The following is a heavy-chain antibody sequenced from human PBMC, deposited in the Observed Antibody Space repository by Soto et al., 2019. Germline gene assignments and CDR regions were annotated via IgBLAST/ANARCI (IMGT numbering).Heavy chain of an antibody. J-gene: IGHJ1*01. D-gene: IGHD2-2*01. CDR2: IWYDGSNK. Sequence: GGSLRLSCAASGFTLSSYGMHWVRQAPGKGLEWVAVIWYDGSNKYYADSVKGRFTISRDNSKNTLYLQMNSLRAEDTAVYYCARDQVGYCSSTSCYGYFQHWGQGTLVTVSS. CDR1: GFTLSSYG. V-gene: IGHV3-33*01. CDR3: ARDQVGYCSSTSCYGYFQH.